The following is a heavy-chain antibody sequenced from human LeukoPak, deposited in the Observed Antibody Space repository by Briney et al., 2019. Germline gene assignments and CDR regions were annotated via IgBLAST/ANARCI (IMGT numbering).Heavy chain of an antibody. CDR3: ARDSQYAFDI. Sequence: GGSLSLSCAASGFTFSSYNMNWVRQAPGKGLEWVSYIGSGGGTIYYADSVKGRFTISRDNAMNSLYLQMNSLRDEDTAVYYCARDSQYAFDIWGQGTMVTVSS. CDR2: IGSGGGTI. CDR1: GFTFSSYN. V-gene: IGHV3-48*02. J-gene: IGHJ3*02.